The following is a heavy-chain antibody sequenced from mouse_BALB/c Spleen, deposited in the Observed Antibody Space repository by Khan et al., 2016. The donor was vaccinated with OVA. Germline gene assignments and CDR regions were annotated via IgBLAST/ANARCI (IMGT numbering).Heavy chain of an antibody. CDR2: IYPGNSDT. J-gene: IGHJ3*01. CDR3: TRGGYSSFAY. CDR1: GYSFTSYL. V-gene: IGHV1-5*01. D-gene: IGHD1-3*01. Sequence: VQLQQSGTVLARPGASVKMSCKASGYSFTSYLIHWVKQRPGQGLEWIGDIYPGNSDTSYNQKFKDKAKLTAGTSASTAYMELSSLTNEYSAVYYCTRGGYSSFAYGGKGTLVTVAA.